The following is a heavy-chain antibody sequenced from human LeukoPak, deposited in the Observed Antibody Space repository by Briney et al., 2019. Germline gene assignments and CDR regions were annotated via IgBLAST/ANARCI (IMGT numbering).Heavy chain of an antibody. CDR2: SYPGDSDT. CDR3: ARSATSGYYTGWFHP. D-gene: IGHD3-3*01. V-gene: IGHV5-51*01. Sequence: GGALEISWQGSGCIFTNYWIGWVRELPGKGLEGVGISYPGDSDTRYSPSFQGQVTISAHKSISTASLQWSSLKASDTAMYYCARSATSGYYTGWFHPWGQGTLVTVSS. CDR1: GCIFTNYW. J-gene: IGHJ5*02.